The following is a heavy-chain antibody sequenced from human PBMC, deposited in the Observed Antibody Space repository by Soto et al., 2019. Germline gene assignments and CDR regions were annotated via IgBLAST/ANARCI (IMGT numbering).Heavy chain of an antibody. CDR1: GGSFSGYY. CDR3: ARLYWGRYFDL. J-gene: IGHJ2*01. Sequence: SETLSLTCAVYGGSFSGYYGSRIRQPPGKGLEWIGEINHSGSTNYNPSLKSRVTISVDTSKNQFSLKLSSVTAADTAVFYCARLYWGRYFDLWGRGTLVTVSS. D-gene: IGHD7-27*01. V-gene: IGHV4-34*01. CDR2: INHSGST.